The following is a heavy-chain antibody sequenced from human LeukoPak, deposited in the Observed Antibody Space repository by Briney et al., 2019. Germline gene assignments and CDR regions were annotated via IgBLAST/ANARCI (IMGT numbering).Heavy chain of an antibody. J-gene: IGHJ3*02. Sequence: GESLKISCKGSGYSFTSYWIGWVRQMPGKGLEWMGIIYPGDSDTRYSPSFQGQVTISADKSISTAYLQWSSLKASDTAMYYCARGLDIVVVPAVPDAFDIWGQGTMVTVSS. V-gene: IGHV5-51*01. CDR1: GYSFTSYW. CDR3: ARGLDIVVVPAVPDAFDI. CDR2: IYPGDSDT. D-gene: IGHD2-2*03.